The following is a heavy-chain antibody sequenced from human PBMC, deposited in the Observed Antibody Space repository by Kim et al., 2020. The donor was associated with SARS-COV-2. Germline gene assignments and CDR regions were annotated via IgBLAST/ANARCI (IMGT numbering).Heavy chain of an antibody. D-gene: IGHD3-22*01. CDR3: AREMRAITMIVVAHYYYGMDV. J-gene: IGHJ6*02. V-gene: IGHV1-69*13. Sequence: SVKVSCKASGGTFSSYAISWVRQAPGQGLEWMGGIIPIFGTANYAQKFQGRVTITADESTSTTYMELSSLRSEDTAVYYCAREMRAITMIVVAHYYYGMDVWGQGTTVTVSS. CDR1: GGTFSSYA. CDR2: IIPIFGTA.